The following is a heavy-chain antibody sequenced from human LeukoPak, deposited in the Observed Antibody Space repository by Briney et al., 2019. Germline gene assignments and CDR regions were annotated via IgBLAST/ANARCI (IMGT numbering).Heavy chain of an antibody. CDR2: IYYRGST. J-gene: IGHJ2*01. CDR1: GGSLSSHY. CDR3: ARAHYDILTGYFYWYFDL. Sequence: SETLSLTCTGSGGSLSSHYWSWLRQPPGKGLEWIGYIYYRGSTNCNPSLKRRVTISVDTSKNQFSLKLSSVTAADTAVYYCARAHYDILTGYFYWYFDLWGRGTLVTVSS. V-gene: IGHV4-59*11. D-gene: IGHD3-9*01.